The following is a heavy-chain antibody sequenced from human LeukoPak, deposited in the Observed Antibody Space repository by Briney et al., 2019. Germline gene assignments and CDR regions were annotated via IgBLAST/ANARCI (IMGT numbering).Heavy chain of an antibody. Sequence: SETLSLTCAVYGGSFSGYYWSWIRQPPGKGLEWIGYIYYSGSTYCNPSLKSRVTISVDTSKNQFSLKLSSVTAADTAVYYCARGPRLELDYWGQGTLVTVSS. J-gene: IGHJ4*02. CDR3: ARGPRLELDY. CDR2: IYYSGST. D-gene: IGHD1-1*01. CDR1: GGSFSGYY. V-gene: IGHV4-30-4*01.